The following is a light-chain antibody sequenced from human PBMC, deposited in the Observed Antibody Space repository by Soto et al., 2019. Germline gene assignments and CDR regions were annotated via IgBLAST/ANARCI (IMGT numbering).Light chain of an antibody. Sequence: EIVMTQSPATLSVSPGESATLSCRASQSISSELAWYQQQPGQPPSLLIYAASTRTRGVPARFTGSGSGSDFTHTISGLQSDDFAVYYCQQGQNWPLTFGEGTRLEI. J-gene: IGKJ2*01. CDR2: AAS. CDR3: QQGQNWPLT. V-gene: IGKV3-15*01. CDR1: QSISSE.